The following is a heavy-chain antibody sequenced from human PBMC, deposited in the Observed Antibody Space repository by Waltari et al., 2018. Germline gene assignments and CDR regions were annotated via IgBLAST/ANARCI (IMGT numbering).Heavy chain of an antibody. CDR1: GFTFSSYG. Sequence: QVQLVESGGGVVQPGRSLRLSCAASGFTFSSYGMHWVRPAPGKGLEWVAVISYDGSNKYYADSVKGRFTISRDNYKNTLYLQMNSLRAEDTAVYYCAKILSTTVTTIYGMDVWGQGTTVTVSS. CDR3: AKILSTTVTTIYGMDV. V-gene: IGHV3-30*18. CDR2: ISYDGSNK. J-gene: IGHJ6*02. D-gene: IGHD4-17*01.